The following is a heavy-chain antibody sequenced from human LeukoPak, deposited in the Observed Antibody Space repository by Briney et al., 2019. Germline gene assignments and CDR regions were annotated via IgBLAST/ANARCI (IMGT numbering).Heavy chain of an antibody. V-gene: IGHV1-8*03. CDR2: MNPNSGNT. J-gene: IGHJ6*03. Sequence: GASVKVSCKASGYTFTSYDINWVRQATGQGLEWMGWMNPNSGNTGYAQKFQGRVTITRNTSISTAYMELSSLRSEDTAVYYCATSAAAYYYYYMDVWGKGTTVTVSS. D-gene: IGHD2-2*01. CDR3: ATSAAAYYYYYMDV. CDR1: GYTFTSYD.